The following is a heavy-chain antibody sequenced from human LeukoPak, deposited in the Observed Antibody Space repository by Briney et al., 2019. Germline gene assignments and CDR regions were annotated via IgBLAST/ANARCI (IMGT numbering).Heavy chain of an antibody. CDR2: ISGDDGST. J-gene: IGHJ6*03. Sequence: GGSLRLSCAASGFTFDDYAMHWVRQAPGKGLEWVSLISGDDGSTYYADSVKGRSTISRDNSKNSLYLQMNSLRTEDTALYYCAKEDTHYYYYYMDVWGKGTTVTVSS. CDR1: GFTFDDYA. CDR3: AKEDTHYYYYYMDV. V-gene: IGHV3-43*02.